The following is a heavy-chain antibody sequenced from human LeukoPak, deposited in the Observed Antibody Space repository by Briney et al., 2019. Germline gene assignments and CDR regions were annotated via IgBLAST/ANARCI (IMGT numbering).Heavy chain of an antibody. Sequence: ASVKVSCTASGYTFTDYYMHWVRQAPGQGLEWMGWISAYNGNTNYAQKLQGRVTMTTDTSTSTAYMELRSLRSDDTAVYYCARDIVVVPAAIWADYYYYGMDVWGQGTTVTVSS. D-gene: IGHD2-2*01. V-gene: IGHV1-18*01. J-gene: IGHJ6*02. CDR1: GYTFTDYY. CDR3: ARDIVVVPAAIWADYYYYGMDV. CDR2: ISAYNGNT.